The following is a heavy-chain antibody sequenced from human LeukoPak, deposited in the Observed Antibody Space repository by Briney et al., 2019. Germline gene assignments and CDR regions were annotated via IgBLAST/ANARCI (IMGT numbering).Heavy chain of an antibody. CDR3: ARHLVAAAPVDY. CDR1: GYSISNGYY. CDR2: IYYSGST. V-gene: IGHV4-38-2*02. Sequence: SETLSLTCTVSGYSISNGYYWGWIRQPPGKGLEWIGSIYYSGSTYYNSSLKSRVTISVDTSKNQFSLKLTSVTAADTAVYHCARHLVAAAPVDYWGQGTLVTVSS. D-gene: IGHD6-13*01. J-gene: IGHJ4*02.